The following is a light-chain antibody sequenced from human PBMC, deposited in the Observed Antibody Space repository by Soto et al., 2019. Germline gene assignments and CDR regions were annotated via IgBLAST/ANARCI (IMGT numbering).Light chain of an antibody. Sequence: EIVMTQSPATLSVSPGERATLSCRASQSVTSDLVWYQQKPGQAPRLLIYGASTRATGIPARFSGSGSGTEFTLTISSLQSEDFAVYYCQHYNNWPYTFGQGTKLDIK. CDR1: QSVTSD. CDR2: GAS. J-gene: IGKJ2*01. CDR3: QHYNNWPYT. V-gene: IGKV3-15*01.